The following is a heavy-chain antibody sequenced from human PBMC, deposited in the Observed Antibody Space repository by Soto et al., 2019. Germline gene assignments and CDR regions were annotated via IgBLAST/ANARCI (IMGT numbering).Heavy chain of an antibody. CDR1: GYTFTSSG. Sequence: QVQLLQSGAEVKKPGAPLKVSCKASGYTFTSSGISWVRQAPGQGLEWMGWISTFNSHTDYAQKVQGRVAMTTDRSTGTAYMELRSLRSDDTAVYYCARGPLDYPIPDFDYWGQGTLVTFSS. CDR2: ISTFNSHT. V-gene: IGHV1-18*01. CDR3: ARGPLDYPIPDFDY. J-gene: IGHJ4*02. D-gene: IGHD2-8*01.